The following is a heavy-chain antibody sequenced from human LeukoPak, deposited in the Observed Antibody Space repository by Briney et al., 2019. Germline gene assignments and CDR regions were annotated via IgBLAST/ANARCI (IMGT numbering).Heavy chain of an antibody. Sequence: HPGGSLRLSCAASGFTFSNTWMYWVRQGPGKGLVWVSRIYNDETSATYADSVKGRFTISRDNSKNTVYLQMNSLRAEDTAVYYCATETDDYWGQGTLVTVSS. J-gene: IGHJ4*02. CDR1: GFTFSNTW. CDR2: IYNDETSA. CDR3: ATETDDY. V-gene: IGHV3-74*01. D-gene: IGHD2-21*02.